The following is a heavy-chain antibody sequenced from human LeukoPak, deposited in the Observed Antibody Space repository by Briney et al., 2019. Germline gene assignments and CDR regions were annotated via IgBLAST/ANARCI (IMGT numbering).Heavy chain of an antibody. J-gene: IGHJ4*02. CDR3: ARDHYSSGPYYFDY. D-gene: IGHD6-19*01. V-gene: IGHV3-23*01. CDR2: IGGSGGST. Sequence: GGSLRLSCAASGFTFSSYVMIWVRQAPGMGLEGVSGIGGSGGSTYYADSVKGRFTISRDNSKNTLYLQMNSLRAEDTAVYYCARDHYSSGPYYFDYWGQGTLVTVSS. CDR1: GFTFSSYV.